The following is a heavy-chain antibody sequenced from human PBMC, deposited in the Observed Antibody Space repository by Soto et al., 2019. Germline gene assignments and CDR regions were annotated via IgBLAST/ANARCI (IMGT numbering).Heavy chain of an antibody. D-gene: IGHD6-19*01. V-gene: IGHV3-30*18. CDR2: ISYDGSNK. Sequence: GGSRRLPCAASGVTFSRYGMLGGRHAPGKGTEWVAVISYDGSNKYYADSVKGRFTISRDNSKNTLYLQMNSLRAEDTAVYYCAKEFDSGWSYYYYGMDVWGQGTTVTVSS. J-gene: IGHJ6*02. CDR3: AKEFDSGWSYYYYGMDV. CDR1: GVTFSRYG.